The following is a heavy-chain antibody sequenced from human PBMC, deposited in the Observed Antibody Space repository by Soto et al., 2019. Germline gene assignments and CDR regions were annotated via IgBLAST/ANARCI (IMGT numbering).Heavy chain of an antibody. D-gene: IGHD2-2*01. J-gene: IGHJ3*02. CDR1: GYTFTGYY. Sequence: ASVKVSCKASGYTFTGYYMHWVRQAPGQGLEWMGWINPNSGGTNYAQKFQGWVTMTRDTSISTAYMELSRLRSDDTAVYYCAREGGYCSSTSCHDAFDIWGQGTMVTV. CDR3: AREGGYCSSTSCHDAFDI. CDR2: INPNSGGT. V-gene: IGHV1-2*04.